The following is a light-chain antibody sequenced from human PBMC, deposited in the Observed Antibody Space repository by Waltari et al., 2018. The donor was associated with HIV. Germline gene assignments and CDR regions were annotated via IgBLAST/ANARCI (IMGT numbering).Light chain of an antibody. V-gene: IGKV1-5*03. CDR1: QNIDNW. CDR3: QQYSTHYG. Sequence: DVQMTQSPSNLSASVGDTVVITCRASQNIDNWLAWYLQKPGRAPKPLLSRASIFESGVSSRFTGSGSGTEFTLTIRSLQPDDVGTYYCQQYSTHYGFGQGT. CDR2: RAS. J-gene: IGKJ2*01.